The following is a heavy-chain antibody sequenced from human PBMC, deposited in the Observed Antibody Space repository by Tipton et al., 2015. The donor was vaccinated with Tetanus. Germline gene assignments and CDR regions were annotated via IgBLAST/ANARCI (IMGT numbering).Heavy chain of an antibody. CDR1: GGSTRDFY. D-gene: IGHD2-15*01. CDR3: ARVLRFSASGGWDDAFDI. CDR2: IYYSGST. J-gene: IGHJ3*02. Sequence: GLVKPSENLSLSCTVSGGSTRDFYWSWIRQPAGERLEWIGRIYYSGSTIYNPSLKSRVTMSVDTSMHQFSLKLCSVTAADTAVYYCARVLRFSASGGWDDAFDIWGQGTLVTVSS. V-gene: IGHV4-4*07.